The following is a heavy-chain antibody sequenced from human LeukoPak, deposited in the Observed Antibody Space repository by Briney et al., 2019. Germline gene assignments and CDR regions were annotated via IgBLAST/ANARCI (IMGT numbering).Heavy chain of an antibody. D-gene: IGHD4-23*01. CDR2: ISGSGGST. V-gene: IGHV3-23*01. CDR3: ASHKADYGGKNDY. CDR1: GFTLSSYA. J-gene: IGHJ4*02. Sequence: GGSLRLSCAASGFTLSSYAMSWVRQAPGKGLEWVSSISGSGGSTYYADSVKGRFTISRDNSKNTLYLQMNSLRAEDTAVYYCASHKADYGGKNDYRGQGTLVTVSS.